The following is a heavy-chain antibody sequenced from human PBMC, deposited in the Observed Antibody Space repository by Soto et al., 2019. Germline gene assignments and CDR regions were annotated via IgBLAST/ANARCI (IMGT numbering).Heavy chain of an antibody. CDR1: GGTISGYY. Sequence: SETLSLTCSVSGGTISGYYWTWIRQPAGKGLEWIGRIYSSGNTKYNPSLQSRVTMSLDTSDNQFSLRLTSVTAADTAVYYCARGQRFSDWFDPWGQGTLVTVSS. CDR2: IYSSGNT. D-gene: IGHD3-3*01. CDR3: ARGQRFSDWFDP. V-gene: IGHV4-4*07. J-gene: IGHJ5*02.